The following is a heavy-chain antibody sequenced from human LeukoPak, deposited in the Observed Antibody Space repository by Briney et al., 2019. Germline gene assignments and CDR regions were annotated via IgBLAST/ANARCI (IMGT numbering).Heavy chain of an antibody. J-gene: IGHJ4*02. CDR2: ISGDGGST. CDR3: AKDSGDFAIDY. D-gene: IGHD2-21*02. CDR1: GFTVSSNY. Sequence: GGSLRLSCAASGFTVSSNYMSWVRQAPGKGLEWVSLISGDGGSTFYADSVKGRFTISRDNSKNSLYLQMNSLRTEDTALYYCAKDSGDFAIDYWGQGTLVTVSS. V-gene: IGHV3-43*02.